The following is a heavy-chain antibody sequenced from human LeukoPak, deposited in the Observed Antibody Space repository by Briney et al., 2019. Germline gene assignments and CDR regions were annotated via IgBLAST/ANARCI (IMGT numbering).Heavy chain of an antibody. CDR2: IHYDSTTE. D-gene: IGHD1-1*01. CDR1: GFAFSSYG. J-gene: IGHJ4*02. CDR3: AKDWNGAFDY. Sequence: GGSLRLSCAASGFAFSSYGMHWVRQAPGKGLEWVAYIHYDSTTEDYADSVKGRFTISRDNSKNTLFLQMNNLRVEDMAVFYCAKDWNGAFDYWGQGTLVTVSS. V-gene: IGHV3-30*02.